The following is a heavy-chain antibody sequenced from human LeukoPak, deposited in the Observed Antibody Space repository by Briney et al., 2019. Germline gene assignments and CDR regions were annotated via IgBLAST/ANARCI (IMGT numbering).Heavy chain of an antibody. CDR2: ISAYNGNT. D-gene: IGHD3-10*01. CDR3: ARAHPSYYYGSGSYRPRYNWFDP. J-gene: IGHJ5*02. Sequence: ASVKVSCKASGYIFTSYGISWVRQAPGQGLEWMGWISAYNGNTNYAQKLQGRVTMTTDTSTSTAYMELRSLRSDDTAVYYCARAHPSYYYGSGSYRPRYNWFDPWGQGTLVTVSS. CDR1: GYIFTSYG. V-gene: IGHV1-18*01.